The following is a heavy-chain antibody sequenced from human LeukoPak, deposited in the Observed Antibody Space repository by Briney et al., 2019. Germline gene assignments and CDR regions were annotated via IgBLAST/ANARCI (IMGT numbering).Heavy chain of an antibody. CDR3: ARIQNLGIDY. Sequence: GGSLRLSCAASGFTFSDYYMIWVRQAPGKGLECISYISSTSGYTNYADSVKGRFTISRDNAKNSLYLQMNSLRADDTALYYCARIQNLGIDYWGQRTMVALSS. D-gene: IGHD5-18*01. V-gene: IGHV3-11*06. CDR2: ISSTSGYT. J-gene: IGHJ4*02. CDR1: GFTFSDYY.